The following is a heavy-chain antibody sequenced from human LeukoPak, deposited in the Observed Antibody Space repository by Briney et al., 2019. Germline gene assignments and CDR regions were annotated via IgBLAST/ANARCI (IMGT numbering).Heavy chain of an antibody. Sequence: PGGSLRLSCAASGFAFSYYAMSWVRQAPGKGLEWVSGISGSGNTHYTDSVKGRFTISRDNSKSTLDLQMNSLRVEDTALYYCAKDIYSAYDLARSFDFWGQGTLVTLST. CDR2: ISGSGNT. CDR3: AKDIYSAYDLARSFDF. V-gene: IGHV3-23*01. J-gene: IGHJ4*01. D-gene: IGHD5-12*01. CDR1: GFAFSYYA.